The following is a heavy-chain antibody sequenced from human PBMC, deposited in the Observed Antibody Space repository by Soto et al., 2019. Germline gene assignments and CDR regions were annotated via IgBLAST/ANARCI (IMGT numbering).Heavy chain of an antibody. CDR2: MSPNSGNT. CDR1: GYTFTSYD. CDR3: AREKCACGMDV. V-gene: IGHV1-8*01. Sequence: QVQLVQSGAEAKKPGASVKVSCKASGYTFTSYDISWVRQAPGQGLEWMGWMSPNSGNTDYAQKFQGRVTMTRDTSTRTAYMELGSLRSEGTALDYWAREKCACGMDVWGQGTMVTVSS. J-gene: IGHJ6*02.